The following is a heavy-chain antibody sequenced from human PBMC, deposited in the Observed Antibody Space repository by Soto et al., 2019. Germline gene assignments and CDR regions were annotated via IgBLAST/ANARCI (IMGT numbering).Heavy chain of an antibody. CDR1: GGTFSSYA. CDR3: ARAQRVDTAMVPNRYYFDY. Sequence: SVKVSCKASGGTFSSYAISWVRQAPGQGLEWMGGIIPIFGTANYAQKSQGRVTITADESTSTAYMELSSLRSEDTAVYYCARAQRVDTAMVPNRYYFDYWGQGTLVTVSS. V-gene: IGHV1-69*13. J-gene: IGHJ4*02. D-gene: IGHD5-18*01. CDR2: IIPIFGTA.